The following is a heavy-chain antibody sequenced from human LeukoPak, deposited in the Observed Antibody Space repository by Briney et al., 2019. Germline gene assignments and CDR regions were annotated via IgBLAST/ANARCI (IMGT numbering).Heavy chain of an antibody. CDR2: IYYSGSI. D-gene: IGHD5-18*01. J-gene: IGHJ3*02. CDR3: ATLHSYGADI. V-gene: IGHV4-59*01. Sequence: SETLSLTRTLSGVSITSYYSSCVPPPPGKGREWIGCIYYSGSINYNPSLESRVTISIDTSKNQFSLNLRSVNTADTAVYYCATLHSYGADIWGLGTMVTVSS. CDR1: GVSITSYY.